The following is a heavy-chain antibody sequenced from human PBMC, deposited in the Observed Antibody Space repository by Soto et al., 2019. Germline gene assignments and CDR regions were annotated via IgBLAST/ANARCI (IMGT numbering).Heavy chain of an antibody. CDR3: ARGTEDGVSTGYTLHN. V-gene: IGHV3-21*01. CDR1: GFTFSTYT. J-gene: IGHJ4*02. CDR2: ISSWSSYI. D-gene: IGHD3-9*01. Sequence: EVQLVESGGGLVKPGGSLRLSCVASGFTFSTYTMNWVRQAPGKGLEWVSSISSWSSYIYYADSMQGRFTISRENAENTLYLQMNSLLAEDTAVYFCARGTEDGVSTGYTLHNCGQGTLVTVSS.